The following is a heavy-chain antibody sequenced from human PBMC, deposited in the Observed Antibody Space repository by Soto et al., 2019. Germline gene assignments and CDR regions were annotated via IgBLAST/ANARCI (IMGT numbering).Heavy chain of an antibody. CDR2: ISAYNANT. CDR1: GYTFTSYG. Sequence: QVQLVQSGAEVKKPGASVKVSCKASGYTFTSYGISWVRQAPGQGPEWFGWISAYNANTNYAQKLQGIVTMTTDTSTSRAYMELSSLRSDDTAVYYCGRVVDDYIWGRYGPDVDYWGQGTLVTVSS. J-gene: IGHJ4*02. D-gene: IGHD3-16*01. CDR3: GRVVDDYIWGRYGPDVDY. V-gene: IGHV1-18*01.